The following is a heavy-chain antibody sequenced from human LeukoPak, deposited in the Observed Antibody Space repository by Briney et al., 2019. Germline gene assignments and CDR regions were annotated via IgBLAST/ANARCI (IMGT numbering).Heavy chain of an antibody. CDR3: ARVGSKWELQK. V-gene: IGHV3-74*01. D-gene: IGHD1-26*01. J-gene: IGHJ4*02. CDR1: GFTFSSYW. CDR2: INSDGSST. Sequence: GGSLRLSCAASGFTFSSYWMHWVRQAPGKGLVWVSRINSDGSSTIYADSVKGRFTISRDNAENTLYLQMNSLRAEDTAVYYCARVGSKWELQKWGQGTLVTASS.